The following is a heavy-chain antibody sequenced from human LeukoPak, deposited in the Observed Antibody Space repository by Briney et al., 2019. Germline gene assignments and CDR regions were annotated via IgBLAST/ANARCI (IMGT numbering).Heavy chain of an antibody. V-gene: IGHV3-21*06. CDR2: ITGSGPYM. J-gene: IGHJ4*02. CDR3: VRDVGAVRGEVYFDY. CDR1: GFTFSTFA. Sequence: PGGSLRLSCAASGFTFSTFAMHWVRLSPGKGLEWVSSITGSGPYMLYADSVRHRFTISRDNTKNLLYLEMNSLRAEDTAMYFCVRDVGAVRGEVYFDYWGQGTLVTVSS. D-gene: IGHD3-10*01.